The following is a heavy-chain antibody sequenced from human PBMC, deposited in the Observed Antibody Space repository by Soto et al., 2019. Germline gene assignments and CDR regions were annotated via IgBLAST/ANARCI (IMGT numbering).Heavy chain of an antibody. Sequence: GASVKVSCKASGGTFSSYATSWVRQAPGQGLEWMGGIIPIFGTANYAQKFQGRVTITADESTSTAYMELSSLRSEDTAVYYCARGGSSSKYYYYYGMDVWGQGTTVTVSS. J-gene: IGHJ6*02. CDR3: ARGGSSSKYYYYYGMDV. CDR2: IIPIFGTA. CDR1: GGTFSSYA. V-gene: IGHV1-69*13. D-gene: IGHD1-26*01.